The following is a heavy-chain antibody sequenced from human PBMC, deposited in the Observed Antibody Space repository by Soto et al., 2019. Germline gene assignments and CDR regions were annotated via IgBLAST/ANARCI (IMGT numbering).Heavy chain of an antibody. V-gene: IGHV3-21*01. CDR2: ISSSSSYI. CDR1: GFTFSGYW. Sequence: GGSLRLSCAASGFTFSGYWMSWVRQAPGKGLEWVSSISSSSSYIYYADSVKGRFTISRDNAKNSLYLQMNSLRAEDTAVYYCARGRTVVVPAATYAFDIWGQGTMVTVSS. D-gene: IGHD2-2*01. J-gene: IGHJ3*02. CDR3: ARGRTVVVPAATYAFDI.